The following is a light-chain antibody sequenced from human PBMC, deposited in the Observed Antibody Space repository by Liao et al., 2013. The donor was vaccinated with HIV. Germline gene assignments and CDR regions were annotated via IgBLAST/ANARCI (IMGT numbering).Light chain of an antibody. CDR2: QDT. V-gene: IGLV3-1*01. CDR3: QVWDSSSDHRV. CDR1: KLGDKY. Sequence: YELTQPPSVSVSPGQTASITCSGDKLGDKYACWYQQKPGQSPVLVIYQDTKRPSGIPERFSGSKSGNTATLTISRVEAGDEADYYCQVWDSSSDHRVFGGGTKLTVL. J-gene: IGLJ2*01.